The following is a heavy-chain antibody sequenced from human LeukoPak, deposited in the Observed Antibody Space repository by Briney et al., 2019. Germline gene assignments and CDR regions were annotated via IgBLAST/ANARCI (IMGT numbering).Heavy chain of an antibody. V-gene: IGHV4-31*03. CDR2: IYYSGST. CDR3: ARGRRAVVTAGVDAFDI. Sequence: PSETLSLTCTVSGGSISSGGYYWSWIRQHPGKGLEWIGYIYYSGSTYYNPSLKSRVTISVGTSKNQFSLKLSSVTAADTAVYYCARGRRAVVTAGVDAFDIWGQGTMVTVSS. CDR1: GGSISSGGYY. D-gene: IGHD2-21*02. J-gene: IGHJ3*02.